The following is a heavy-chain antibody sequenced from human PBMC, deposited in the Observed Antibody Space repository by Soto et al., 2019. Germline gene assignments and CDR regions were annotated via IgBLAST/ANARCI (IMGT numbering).Heavy chain of an antibody. V-gene: IGHV3-23*01. CDR3: AKDLVQSAGWFDP. Sequence: EVQLLESGGGLVQPGGSLRLSCAASGFTFSSYAMSWVRQAPGKGLEWVSAISGSGGSTYYADSVKGRFTISRDNSKNPRYLHMNSLRAEDTAVYYCAKDLVQSAGWFDPWGQGTLVTVSS. CDR1: GFTFSSYA. D-gene: IGHD2-2*01. CDR2: ISGSGGST. J-gene: IGHJ5*02.